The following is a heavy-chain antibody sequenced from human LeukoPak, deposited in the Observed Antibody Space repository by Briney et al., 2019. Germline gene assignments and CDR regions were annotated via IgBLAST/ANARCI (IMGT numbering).Heavy chain of an antibody. D-gene: IGHD3-10*01. Sequence: SVKVSCQASRGTHGSYANSRVRQAPGQGLEWMGVSIPIFGTANYAQKFQGRVTITADESPSTAYMELSSLTSEDPAVYYRARAASSGSSSHYRMDVWGQGTPVTVSS. J-gene: IGHJ6*02. V-gene: IGHV1-69*13. CDR1: RGTHGSYA. CDR3: ARAASSGSSSHYRMDV. CDR2: SIPIFGTA.